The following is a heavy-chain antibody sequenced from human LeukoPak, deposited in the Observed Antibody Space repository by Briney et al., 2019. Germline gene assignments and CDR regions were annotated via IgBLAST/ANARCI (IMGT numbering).Heavy chain of an antibody. CDR2: IKSDGST. D-gene: IGHD3-22*01. Sequence: GGSLRLSCAASGFTFSTYWMHWVRQAPGKGLVWVSRIKSDGSTNYADSVKGRFTISRDNAKNTVSLKMNSLRPEDTGVYYCARAPSEIGGYYPEYFRHWGQGTLVTVSS. J-gene: IGHJ1*01. CDR3: ARAPSEIGGYYPEYFRH. V-gene: IGHV3-74*01. CDR1: GFTFSTYW.